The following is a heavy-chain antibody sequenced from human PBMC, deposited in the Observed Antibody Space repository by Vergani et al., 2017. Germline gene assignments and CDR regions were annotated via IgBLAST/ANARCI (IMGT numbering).Heavy chain of an antibody. V-gene: IGHV5-51*01. Sequence: EVELVQSGPEMRKPGESLKISCKGSEYSFGKYWIGWVRQMPGKGLEWMGIIYPADSDTRYSPSFHGQVTISADKSISTAFLQWDSLKASDTALYYCARHTTYTDSWGQGTLVTVSS. CDR1: EYSFGKYW. CDR2: IYPADSDT. D-gene: IGHD1-1*01. CDR3: ARHTTYTDS. J-gene: IGHJ4*02.